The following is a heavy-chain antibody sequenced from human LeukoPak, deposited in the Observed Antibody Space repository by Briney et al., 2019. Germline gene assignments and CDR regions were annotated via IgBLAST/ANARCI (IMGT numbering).Heavy chain of an antibody. D-gene: IGHD2-2*02. V-gene: IGHV3-30*02. CDR2: IRYDGSNK. J-gene: IGHJ3*02. Sequence: GGSLRLSCAASGFTFISYGMHWVRQAPGKGLEWVAFIRYDGSNKYYADSVKGRFTISRDNSKNTLYLQMNSLRAEDTAVYYCAMGYCSSTSCYMRGTDAFDIWGQGTMVTVSS. CDR1: GFTFISYG. CDR3: AMGYCSSTSCYMRGTDAFDI.